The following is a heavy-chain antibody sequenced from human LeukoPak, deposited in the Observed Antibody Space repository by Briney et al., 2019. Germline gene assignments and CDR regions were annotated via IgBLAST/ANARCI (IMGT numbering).Heavy chain of an antibody. J-gene: IGHJ4*02. Sequence: PGGSLRLSCAASGFIFSTYPMSWVRQAPGKGLEWVSAITGSGDSTFYADSVEGRCTISRDNSKNTLSLQMNTLRAEDTAVYYCAKENPVGGTNYFDYWGQGTLVTVSS. CDR1: GFIFSTYP. CDR2: ITGSGDST. D-gene: IGHD1-26*01. V-gene: IGHV3-23*01. CDR3: AKENPVGGTNYFDY.